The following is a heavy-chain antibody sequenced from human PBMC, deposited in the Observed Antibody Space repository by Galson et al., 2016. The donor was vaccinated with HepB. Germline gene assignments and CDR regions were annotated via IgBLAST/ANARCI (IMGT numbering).Heavy chain of an antibody. V-gene: IGHV1-18*04. CDR2: ISTYNGDT. J-gene: IGHJ5*02. CDR3: ARGRTAAPGHRALLDA. Sequence: SVKVSCKASGYTFTNYSMSWVRQAPGKGLEWMGWISTYNGDTNYAQKFQDRVTMTTDTSTTTVYMELRSLRSDDTAVYYCARGRTAAPGHRALLDAWGQGTLVTVSS. CDR1: GYTFTNYS. D-gene: IGHD2-2*01.